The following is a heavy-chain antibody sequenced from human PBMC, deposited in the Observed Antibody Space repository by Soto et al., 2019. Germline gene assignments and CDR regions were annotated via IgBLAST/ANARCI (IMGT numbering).Heavy chain of an antibody. V-gene: IGHV1-69*08. CDR1: GGTFSSYT. J-gene: IGHJ4*02. CDR3: ARDRSKVVVAATPYYFDY. CDR2: IIPILGIA. Sequence: QVQLVQSGAEVKKPGSSVKVSCKASGGTFSSYTISWVRQAPGQGLEWMGRIIPILGIANYAQKFQGRVTMTTDKSTSTAYRELSSLRAEDTAVYYCARDRSKVVVAATPYYFDYWGQGTMVTVSS. D-gene: IGHD2-15*01.